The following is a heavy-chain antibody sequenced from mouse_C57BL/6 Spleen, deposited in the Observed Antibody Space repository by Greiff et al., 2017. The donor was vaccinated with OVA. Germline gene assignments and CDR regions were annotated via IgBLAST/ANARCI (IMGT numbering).Heavy chain of an antibody. CDR3: ARHEEEEGYDYDGDWYFDV. CDR1: GYTFTEYT. J-gene: IGHJ1*03. CDR2: FYPGSGSI. V-gene: IGHV1-62-2*01. Sequence: QVHVKQSGAELVKPGASVKLSCKASGYTFTEYTIHWVKQRSGQGLEWIGWFYPGSGSIKYNEKFKDKATLTADKSSSTVYMELSRLTSDDSAVYFCARHEEEEGYDYDGDWYFDVWGTGTTVTVSS. D-gene: IGHD2-4*01.